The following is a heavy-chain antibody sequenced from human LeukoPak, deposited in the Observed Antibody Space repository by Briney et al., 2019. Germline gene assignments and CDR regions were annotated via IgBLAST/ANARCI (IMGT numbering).Heavy chain of an antibody. Sequence: SQTLSLTCAISGDSVSSNTAAGNWIRQSPSRGLEWLGRTYYRSKWYNDYALSVKSRITISPDTSKNQFSLQLNSVAPEDTAVYYRARGAYSSGWYWFDPWGQGTLVTVSS. CDR1: GDSVSSNTAA. CDR2: TYYRSKWYN. J-gene: IGHJ5*02. V-gene: IGHV6-1*01. D-gene: IGHD6-19*01. CDR3: ARGAYSSGWYWFDP.